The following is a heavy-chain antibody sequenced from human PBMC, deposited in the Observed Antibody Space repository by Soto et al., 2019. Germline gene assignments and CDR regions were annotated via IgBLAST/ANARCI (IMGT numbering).Heavy chain of an antibody. V-gene: IGHV3-23*01. CDR3: AKAQEASGNVNSYLDY. CDR2: ITGSGDVS. CDR1: GFTFSNYA. Sequence: VQLLQSGGGLIQPGGSLRLSCTTSGFTFSNYAMSWVRQALGKGLEGVSVITGSGDVSYVTDRFKGRFTVSRDNSKNTLFLEMSSLRADDTAVYFCAKAQEASGNVNSYLDYWGQGIRVTVSP. D-gene: IGHD2-15*01. J-gene: IGHJ4*02.